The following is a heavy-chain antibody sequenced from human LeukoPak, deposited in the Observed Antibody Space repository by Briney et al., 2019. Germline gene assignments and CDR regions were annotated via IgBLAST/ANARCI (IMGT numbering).Heavy chain of an antibody. CDR1: GFTFDDYA. J-gene: IGHJ4*02. D-gene: IGHD6-19*01. CDR3: AKDISGSSDWSRFDY. V-gene: IGHV3-9*01. CDR2: ISWNSGSI. Sequence: GGSLRLSCAASGFTFDDYAMHWVRQAPGKGLEWVSGISWNSGSIGYADSVKGRFTISRDNAKNSLYLQMNSLRAEDTALYYCAKDISGSSDWSRFDYWGQGTLVTVSS.